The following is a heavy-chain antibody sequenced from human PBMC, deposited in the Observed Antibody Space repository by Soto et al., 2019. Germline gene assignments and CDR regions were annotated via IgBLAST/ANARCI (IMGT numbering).Heavy chain of an antibody. J-gene: IGHJ4*01. CDR1: GISLNNYN. D-gene: IGHD5-18*01. CDR2: ISSYGTKE. CDR3: ARERYSYGRYLDY. Sequence: PGGSLKLSCAVSGISLNNYNFHWVRHAPGRGLEWVAFISSYGTKEHHADSVKGRFTISRDISKNTLFLQMNSLTTADTAVYYCARERYSYGRYLDYWGHGPLVTVSS. V-gene: IGHV3-30*14.